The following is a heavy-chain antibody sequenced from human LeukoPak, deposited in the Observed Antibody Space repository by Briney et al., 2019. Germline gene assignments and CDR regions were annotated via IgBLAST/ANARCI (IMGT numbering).Heavy chain of an antibody. CDR2: INHSGST. J-gene: IGHJ6*02. V-gene: IGHV4-34*01. CDR3: ARDPRQMYYYYGMDV. Sequence: SETLSLTCAVYGGSFSGYYWSWIRQSPGKGLEWIGEINHSGSTNYNPSLKSRVTISVDTSKNQFSLKLSSVTAADTAVYYCARDPRQMYYYYGMDVWGQGTTVTVSS. CDR1: GGSFSGYY.